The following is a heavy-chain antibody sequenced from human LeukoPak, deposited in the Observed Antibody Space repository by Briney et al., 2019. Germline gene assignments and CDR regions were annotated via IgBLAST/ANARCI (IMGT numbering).Heavy chain of an antibody. CDR2: RYYSGST. Sequence: PSETLSLTCSVSGGSISSYYWTWIRQPPGRGLEGIGYRYYSGSTTYNPSLKSRVTISVDTSKSQFSLKLSSVTAADTAVYYCARGPSYCSGGSCYHFDYWGQGTLVTVSS. CDR1: GGSISSYY. D-gene: IGHD2-15*01. CDR3: ARGPSYCSGGSCYHFDY. V-gene: IGHV4-59*12. J-gene: IGHJ4*02.